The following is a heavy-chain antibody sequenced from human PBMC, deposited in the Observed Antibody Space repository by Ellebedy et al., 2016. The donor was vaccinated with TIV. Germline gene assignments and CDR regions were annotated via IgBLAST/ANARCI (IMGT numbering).Heavy chain of an antibody. CDR3: ANSRGPYHPYRY. CDR1: GFSFSSYW. D-gene: IGHD3-16*02. V-gene: IGHV3-7*01. CDR2: IKQDGSDK. J-gene: IGHJ4*02. Sequence: GESLKISCAASGFSFSSYWMSWVRQAPGKGLEWVASIKQDGSDKRYVDSVKGRFTISRDNFKNTVFLQMNSLTVDDSGVYYCANSRGPYHPYRYWGQGTLVTVAS.